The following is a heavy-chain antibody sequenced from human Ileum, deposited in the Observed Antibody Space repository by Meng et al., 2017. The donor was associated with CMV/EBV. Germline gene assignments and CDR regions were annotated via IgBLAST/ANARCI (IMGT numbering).Heavy chain of an antibody. CDR3: ARDGEGRWLQLGC. Sequence: SETLSLTCTGSGDSISSGGYFWGWVRQPPGKGLEWIGSIDYSGTTRYNPSLGSRVVISVDTSMNQLTLRLDSVTAADTAVYYCARDGEGRWLQLGCWGQGTLVTVSS. D-gene: IGHD5-24*01. V-gene: IGHV4-39*06. J-gene: IGHJ4*02. CDR1: GDSISSGGYF. CDR2: IDYSGTT.